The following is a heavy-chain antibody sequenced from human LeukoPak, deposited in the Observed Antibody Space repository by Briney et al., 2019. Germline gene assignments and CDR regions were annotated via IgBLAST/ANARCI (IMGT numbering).Heavy chain of an antibody. CDR3: ARAWIQLWRELFDP. CDR1: GYTFTGYY. J-gene: IGHJ5*02. V-gene: IGHV1-2*02. D-gene: IGHD5-18*01. CDR2: INPNSGGT. Sequence: ASVKVSCKASGYTFTGYYMHWVRQAPGQGLEWMGWINPNSGGTNYAQKFQGRVTMTRDTSISTAYMELSRLRSDDTAVYYCARAWIQLWRELFDPWGQGTLVTVSS.